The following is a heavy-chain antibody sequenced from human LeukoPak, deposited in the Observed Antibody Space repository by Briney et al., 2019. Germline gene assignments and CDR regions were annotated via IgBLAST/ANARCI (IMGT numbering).Heavy chain of an antibody. Sequence: SVKVSCKASGGTFSSYGISWVRQAPGQGLEWMGRIIPILGIANYGQKFLGRITITADKSTSTAYMELSSLRSEDTAVYYCARVRAAAGTGWPDYWGQGTLVTVSS. J-gene: IGHJ4*02. CDR3: ARVRAAAGTGWPDY. CDR2: IIPILGIA. V-gene: IGHV1-69*04. D-gene: IGHD6-13*01. CDR1: GGTFSSYG.